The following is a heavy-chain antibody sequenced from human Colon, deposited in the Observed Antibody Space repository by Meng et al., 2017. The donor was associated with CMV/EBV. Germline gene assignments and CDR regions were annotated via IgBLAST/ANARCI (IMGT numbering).Heavy chain of an antibody. CDR3: AGDLGNWNDVTQDYYFGMDV. D-gene: IGHD1-20*01. CDR2: INVGNT. Sequence: GGSLRLSCAACRFTVSGNEMKWVRQAPGAGLDRVSSINVGNTLHADSRKGRFTISGDSAKNTLHLQMNSLRAEDTAIYYCAGDLGNWNDVTQDYYFGMDVWGRGTTVTVSS. J-gene: IGHJ6*02. CDR1: RFTVSGNE. V-gene: IGHV3-38-3*01.